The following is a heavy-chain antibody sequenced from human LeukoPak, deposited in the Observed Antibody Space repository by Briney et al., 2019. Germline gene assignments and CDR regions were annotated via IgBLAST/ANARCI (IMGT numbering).Heavy chain of an antibody. Sequence: GASVKVSCKASGGTFSSYAISWVRQAPGQGLEWMGGITPIFGTANYAQKFQGRVTITADESTSTAYMELSSLRSENTAVYYCARESVPAASVYWGQGTLVTVSS. CDR2: ITPIFGTA. J-gene: IGHJ4*02. CDR3: ARESVPAASVY. D-gene: IGHD2-2*01. CDR1: GGTFSSYA. V-gene: IGHV1-69*13.